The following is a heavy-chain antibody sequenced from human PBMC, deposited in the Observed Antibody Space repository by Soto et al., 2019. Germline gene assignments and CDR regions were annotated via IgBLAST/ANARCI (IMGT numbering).Heavy chain of an antibody. Sequence: QVQLQESGPGLVKPSQTLSLTCTVSGGSISSDDYYWSWIRQTPGRGLELIGFIFYRGNTYYNPTLNTGTSISVATSKNQFSLKLTSVTATDTAVYYGVREGTKLSPHGYIMAAGHFDSWGQGALVTVSS. CDR2: IFYRGNT. CDR3: VREGTKLSPHGYIMAAGHFDS. V-gene: IGHV4-30-4*01. D-gene: IGHD5-12*01. CDR1: GGSISSDDYY. J-gene: IGHJ4*02.